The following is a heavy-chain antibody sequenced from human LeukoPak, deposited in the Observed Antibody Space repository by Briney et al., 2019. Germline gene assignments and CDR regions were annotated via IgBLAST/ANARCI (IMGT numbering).Heavy chain of an antibody. CDR1: GGSFSGYY. J-gene: IGHJ4*02. CDR2: INHSGST. CDR3: ARHGDSTYDRVSFDY. V-gene: IGHV4-34*01. D-gene: IGHD5-12*01. Sequence: PSETLSLTCAVYGGSFSGYYWSWIRQPPGKGLEWIGEINHSGSTNYNPSLKSRVTISVDTSKNQFSLKLSSVTAADTAVYYCARHGDSTYDRVSFDYWGQGTLVTVSS.